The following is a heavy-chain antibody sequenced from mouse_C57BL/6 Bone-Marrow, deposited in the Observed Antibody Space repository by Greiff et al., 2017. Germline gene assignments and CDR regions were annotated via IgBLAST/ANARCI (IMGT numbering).Heavy chain of an antibody. D-gene: IGHD2-3*01. CDR2: IYPGSGST. Sequence: QVQLQQSGPELVKPGASVKISCKASGYAFSSSWMNWVKQRPGQGLEWIGDIYPGSGSTNYNEKFKSKATLTVDTSSSTAYMQLSSLTSEDSAVYSCARGRYDCYFAWFAYWGQGTLVTVSA. CDR3: ARGRYDCYFAWFAY. CDR1: GYAFSSSW. V-gene: IGHV1-55*01. J-gene: IGHJ3*01.